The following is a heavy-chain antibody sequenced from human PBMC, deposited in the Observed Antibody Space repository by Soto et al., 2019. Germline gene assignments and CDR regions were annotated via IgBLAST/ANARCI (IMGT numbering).Heavy chain of an antibody. CDR2: ISGSGVNT. CDR1: GFTFSNYA. CDR3: AKGWYGGFVFTFDFH. Sequence: EVQLLESGGDLIQPGGSLRLSCAASGFTFSNYAMTWVRQAPGKGLEWVSAISGSGVNTYYADSMKGQFTVSRDNSRKTIYLRMNSLRVEDTTVYYCAKGWYGGFVFTFDFHGGQGTLVTVSS. D-gene: IGHD2-15*01. J-gene: IGHJ4*02. V-gene: IGHV3-23*01.